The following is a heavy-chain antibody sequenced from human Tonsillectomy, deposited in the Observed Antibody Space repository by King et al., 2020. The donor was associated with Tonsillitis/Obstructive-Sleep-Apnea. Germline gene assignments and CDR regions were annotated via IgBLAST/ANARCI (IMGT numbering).Heavy chain of an antibody. CDR3: ASNWGSPSNFEY. J-gene: IGHJ4*02. CDR1: GYTFTGYY. D-gene: IGHD7-27*01. V-gene: IGHV1-2*02. Sequence: QLVQSGAEVKKPGASVKVSCRASGYTFTGYYIHWVRQAHGQGLEWMGWINPNTGGTNYAQKFQGRVTLTRDTSISTAYMELSRLRSDDTAVYYCASNWGSPSNFEYWGQGTLVTVSS. CDR2: INPNTGGT.